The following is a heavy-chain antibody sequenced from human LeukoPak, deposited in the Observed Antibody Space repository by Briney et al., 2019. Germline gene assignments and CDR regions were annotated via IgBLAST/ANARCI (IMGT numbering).Heavy chain of an antibody. V-gene: IGHV4-39*07. D-gene: IGHD6-13*01. CDR2: IFYSGNT. CDR3: ARENSSSWYGGAFDI. CDR1: GGSISSSSSY. J-gene: IGHJ3*02. Sequence: SETLSLTCTVSGGSISSSSSYWGWIRQPPGKGLEWIGSIFYSGNTYYNPSLKSRVTMSVDTSKNQFSLKLSSVTAADTAVYYCARENSSSWYGGAFDIWGQGTMVTVSS.